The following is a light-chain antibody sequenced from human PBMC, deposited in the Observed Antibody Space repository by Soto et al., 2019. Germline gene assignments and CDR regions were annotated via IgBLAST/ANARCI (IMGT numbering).Light chain of an antibody. CDR3: LQYNYNSYT. Sequence: DIQMTQSPSTLSASVGDRVTITCRASQSIGTWLAWYQQKPGKAPKLLIYKASSLQSGVPSRFSGSGSGTAFTLTIDSLQPDDFAAYFFLQYNYNSYTFGQGTKLEI. V-gene: IGKV1-5*03. J-gene: IGKJ2*01. CDR2: KAS. CDR1: QSIGTW.